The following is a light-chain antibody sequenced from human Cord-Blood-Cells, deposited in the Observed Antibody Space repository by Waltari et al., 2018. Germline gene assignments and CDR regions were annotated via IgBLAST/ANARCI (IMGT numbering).Light chain of an antibody. CDR2: GNS. CDR3: QSYDSSLSGSVV. J-gene: IGLJ2*01. V-gene: IGLV1-40*01. CDR1: SSNIGAGYD. Sequence: QSVLTQPPSVSGAPGQRVTISCTGSSSNIGAGYDVHWYQQLPGTAPKLLIYGNSIRPSGVPDRFSGSKSGTSASLAITGLQVEDEADYYCQSYDSSLSGSVVFGGGTKLTVL.